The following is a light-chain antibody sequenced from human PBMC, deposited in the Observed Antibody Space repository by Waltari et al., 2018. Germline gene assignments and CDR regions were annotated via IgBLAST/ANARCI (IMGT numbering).Light chain of an antibody. V-gene: IGLV2-23*01. CDR2: EGS. CDR3: CSYAGSSVL. Sequence: QSALTQPASVSGSPGQSITISCTGTSSDVGSYNLVSWYQQHPGKAPKLIIYEGSKRPSGVSKRFSGSKSGNTASLTISGLQAEDEADYYCCSYAGSSVLFGGGTKLTVL. J-gene: IGLJ2*01. CDR1: SSDVGSYNL.